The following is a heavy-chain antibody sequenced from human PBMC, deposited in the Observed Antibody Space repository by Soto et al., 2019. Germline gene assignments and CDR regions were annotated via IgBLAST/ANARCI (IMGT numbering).Heavy chain of an antibody. Sequence: GGSLRLSCATSGFAFTYFSISWVRQAPGRGLEWVGFIRSKDYGGTTEYAASVKGRFAISRDDSTGIAYLQMNSLKNEDTAVYYCTREIPYFDSWGQGTLVTVSS. J-gene: IGHJ4*02. CDR2: IRSKDYGGTT. CDR1: GFAFTYFS. CDR3: TREIPYFDS. V-gene: IGHV3-49*02.